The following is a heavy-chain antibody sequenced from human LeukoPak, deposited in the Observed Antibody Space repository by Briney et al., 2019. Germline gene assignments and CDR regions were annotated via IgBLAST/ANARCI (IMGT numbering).Heavy chain of an antibody. CDR2: IFPSGST. J-gene: IGHJ4*02. Sequence: SETLSLTCAVSGYSISSGYSWGWIRQPPGKELEWIGSIFPSGSTYFNPSLQSRVTISVDTSNNQFSLKLSSVTAADTAVYYCARVGYNYGYVDYWGQGTLVTVSS. V-gene: IGHV4-38-2*01. CDR1: GYSISSGYS. D-gene: IGHD5-18*01. CDR3: ARVGYNYGYVDY.